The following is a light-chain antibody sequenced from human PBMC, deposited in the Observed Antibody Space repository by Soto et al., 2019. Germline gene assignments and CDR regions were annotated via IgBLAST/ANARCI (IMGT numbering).Light chain of an antibody. Sequence: DIQMTHSPSTLSASVGDRVTITCRASQSISSWLAWYQQKPGKAPKLLIYKASSLESGVPSRFSGSGSGTELSLTISSLQPDDFATYYCQQYNSYQWTVGQGTKVDIK. V-gene: IGKV1-5*03. CDR1: QSISSW. CDR2: KAS. CDR3: QQYNSYQWT. J-gene: IGKJ1*01.